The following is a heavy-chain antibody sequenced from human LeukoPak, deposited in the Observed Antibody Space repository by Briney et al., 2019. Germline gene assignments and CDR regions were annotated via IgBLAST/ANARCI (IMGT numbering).Heavy chain of an antibody. CDR3: ARERIFDWLLATPNWFDP. V-gene: IGHV3-11*01. CDR1: GFTFDDYV. CDR2: ISSSGSTI. Sequence: PGGSLRLSCAASGFTFDDYVMSWIRQAPGKGLEWVSYISSSGSTIYYADSVKGRFTISRDNAKNSLYLQMNSLRAEDTAVYYCARERIFDWLLATPNWFDPWGQGTLVTVSS. J-gene: IGHJ5*02. D-gene: IGHD3-9*01.